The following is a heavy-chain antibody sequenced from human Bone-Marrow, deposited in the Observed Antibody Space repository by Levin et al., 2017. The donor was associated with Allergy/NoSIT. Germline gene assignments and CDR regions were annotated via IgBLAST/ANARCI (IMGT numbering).Heavy chain of an antibody. J-gene: IGHJ3*02. Sequence: ASVKVSCKASGYTFTSYGISWVRQAPGQGLEWMGWISAYNGNTNYAQKLQGRVTMTTDTSTSTAYMELRSLRSDDTAVYYCARDTQDSSGWSFQGGEAFDIWGQGTMVTVSS. CDR3: ARDTQDSSGWSFQGGEAFDI. CDR2: ISAYNGNT. CDR1: GYTFTSYG. V-gene: IGHV1-18*01. D-gene: IGHD6-19*01.